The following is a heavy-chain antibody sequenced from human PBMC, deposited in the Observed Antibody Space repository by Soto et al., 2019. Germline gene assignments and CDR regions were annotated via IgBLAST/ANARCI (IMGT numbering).Heavy chain of an antibody. J-gene: IGHJ4*02. CDR3: ARRESYDILTGYYHFDY. Sequence: QLHLQESGPGLVKPSETLSLTCTVSGGSISSSSHYWCWIRQPPGKGLEWIGSIFYSGSTSYNPSLKSRVTISVDTSKNQFSLKLSSVTAADTAVYYCARRESYDILTGYYHFDYWGQGTLVTVSS. D-gene: IGHD3-9*01. V-gene: IGHV4-39*01. CDR1: GGSISSSSHY. CDR2: IFYSGST.